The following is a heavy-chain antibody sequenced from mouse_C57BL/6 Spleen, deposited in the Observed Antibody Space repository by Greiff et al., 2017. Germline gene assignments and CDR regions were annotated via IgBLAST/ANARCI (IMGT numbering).Heavy chain of an antibody. CDR2: IYPGDGDT. CDR3: ARRGEEGFAY. Sequence: VQLQQPGPELVKPGASVKISCKASGYAFSSSWMNWVKQRPGTGLEWIGRIYPGDGDTNYNGKFKGKATLTADKSSSTAYMQLSSLTSEDSAVYFCARRGEEGFAYWGQGTLVTVSA. J-gene: IGHJ3*01. CDR1: GYAFSSSW. V-gene: IGHV1-82*01.